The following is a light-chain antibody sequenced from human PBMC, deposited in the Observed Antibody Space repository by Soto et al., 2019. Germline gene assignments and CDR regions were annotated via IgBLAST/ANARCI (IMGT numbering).Light chain of an antibody. CDR3: QQYADSTGT. Sequence: EIVLTQSPGTLSLSPGETATLACRASQSVSSTYIAWYQHKPGQAPRLLIYGASSRATGIPGRFSGTGSGADFTLTISRLEPEDLAVYYCQQYADSTGTFGQGTKVEIK. CDR1: QSVSSTY. J-gene: IGKJ1*01. CDR2: GAS. V-gene: IGKV3-20*01.